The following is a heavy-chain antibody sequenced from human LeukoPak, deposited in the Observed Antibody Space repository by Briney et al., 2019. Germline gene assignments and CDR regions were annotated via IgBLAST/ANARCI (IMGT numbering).Heavy chain of an antibody. D-gene: IGHD4-23*01. J-gene: IGHJ5*02. CDR2: INPSGGST. Sequence: ASVKVSCKASGYTFTSYYMHWVRQAPGQGLEWMGIINPSGGSTSYAQEFQGRVTMTRDISTSTDYMELSSLRSEDTAVYYCARDNSVEDTAWWFDPWGQGTLVTVSS. V-gene: IGHV1-46*01. CDR3: ARDNSVEDTAWWFDP. CDR1: GYTFTSYY.